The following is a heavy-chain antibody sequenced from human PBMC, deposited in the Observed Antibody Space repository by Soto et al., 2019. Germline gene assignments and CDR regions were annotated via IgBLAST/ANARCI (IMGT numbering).Heavy chain of an antibody. CDR3: ARILQTTGSWFDP. CDR2: IFSNDET. CDR1: GFSLSNARMG. V-gene: IGHV2-26*01. D-gene: IGHD4-4*01. Sequence: QVTLKESGPVLVNPTETLTLTCTVSGFSLSNARMGVSWIRQPPGKALEWLAHIFSNDETAYSTSLKSRLTISKDTSKSQVVLTLTTMHPVDTATYICARILQTTGSWFDPWGLGTLVTVSS. J-gene: IGHJ5*02.